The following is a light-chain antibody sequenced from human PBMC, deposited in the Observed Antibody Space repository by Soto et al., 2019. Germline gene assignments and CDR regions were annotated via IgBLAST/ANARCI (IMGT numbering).Light chain of an antibody. CDR1: QSITDY. CDR2: AAS. Sequence: DIQLPQSPSFLSASVGDRVTITCRASQSITDYLNWYQQKPGKAPKLLIYAASSLQSGVPSRFSASGSGTDFTLTISRLQPEDFATYFCQQTYITPFTLGQGTRLEIK. CDR3: QQTYITPFT. J-gene: IGKJ5*01. V-gene: IGKV1-39*01.